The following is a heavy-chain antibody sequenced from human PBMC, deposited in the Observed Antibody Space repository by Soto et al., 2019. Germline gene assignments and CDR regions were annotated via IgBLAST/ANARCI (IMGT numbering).Heavy chain of an antibody. CDR3: IHYGSGSYSTDY. CDR2: IKSKTDGGTT. Sequence: GGSLRLSCAASGFPFTNAWMNWVRQAPGKGLEWVGRIKSKTDGGTTDYAAPVKGRFTISRDDSKSTLYLQMNSLKTEDTAVYYCIHYGSGSYSTDYWGPGTLVTVSS. V-gene: IGHV3-15*07. CDR1: GFPFTNAW. D-gene: IGHD3-10*01. J-gene: IGHJ4*02.